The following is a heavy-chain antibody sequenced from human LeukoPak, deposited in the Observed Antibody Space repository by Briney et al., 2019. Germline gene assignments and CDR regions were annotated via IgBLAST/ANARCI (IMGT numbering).Heavy chain of an antibody. CDR1: GFTFSSYE. J-gene: IGHJ4*02. D-gene: IGHD3-16*01. CDR3: ARTYAYNATGDRGH. Sequence: GGSLRLSCAASGFTFSSYEMNWVRQAPGKGLEWVSYISSSGSTIYYADSVKGRFTISRDNAKNSLYLQMNSLRAEDTAVYYCARTYAYNATGDRGHWGQGTLVTVSS. V-gene: IGHV3-48*03. CDR2: ISSSGSTI.